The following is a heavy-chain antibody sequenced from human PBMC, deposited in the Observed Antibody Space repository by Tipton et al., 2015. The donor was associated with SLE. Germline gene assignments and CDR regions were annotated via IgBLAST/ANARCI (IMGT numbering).Heavy chain of an antibody. V-gene: IGHV4-59*08. Sequence: LRLSCTVSGGSISSYYWSWIRQPPGKGLEWIGYIYYSGSTNYNPSLKSRVTISVDTSKNQFSLKLSSVTAADTAVYYCARHNGVNLFDYWGQGTLVTVSS. D-gene: IGHD2-8*01. J-gene: IGHJ4*02. CDR1: GGSISSYY. CDR2: IYYSGST. CDR3: ARHNGVNLFDY.